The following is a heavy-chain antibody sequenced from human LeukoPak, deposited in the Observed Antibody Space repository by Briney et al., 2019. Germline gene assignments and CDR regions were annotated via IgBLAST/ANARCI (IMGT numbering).Heavy chain of an antibody. D-gene: IGHD3-3*01. Sequence: SETLSLTCTVSGGPISSSSYYWGWIRQPPGKGLEWIGSIYYSGSTYYNPSLKSRVTISVDTSKNQFSLKLSSVTAADTAVYYCARLQRLHTFGVVTNWFDPWGQGTLVTVSS. V-gene: IGHV4-39*01. CDR1: GGPISSSSYY. J-gene: IGHJ5*02. CDR2: IYYSGST. CDR3: ARLQRLHTFGVVTNWFDP.